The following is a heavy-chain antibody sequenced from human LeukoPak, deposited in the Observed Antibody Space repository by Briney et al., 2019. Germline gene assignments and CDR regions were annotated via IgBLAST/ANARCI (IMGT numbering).Heavy chain of an antibody. J-gene: IGHJ4*02. CDR3: ARSGSGWAQIDY. CDR1: GYSISSGYY. D-gene: IGHD6-19*01. Sequence: SETLSLTCTVSGYSISSGYYWGWIRQPPGKGLEWIGSIYHSGSTYYNPSLKSRVTISVDTSKNQFSLRLSSVTAADTAVYYCARSGSGWAQIDYWGQGTLVTVSS. V-gene: IGHV4-38-2*02. CDR2: IYHSGST.